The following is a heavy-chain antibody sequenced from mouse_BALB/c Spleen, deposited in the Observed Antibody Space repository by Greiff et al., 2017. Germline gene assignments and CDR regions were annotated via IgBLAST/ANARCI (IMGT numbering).Heavy chain of an antibody. CDR1: GYSITSDYA. J-gene: IGHJ4*01. CDR2: ISYSGIT. V-gene: IGHV3-2*02. CDR3: ARSGGFYAMEY. D-gene: IGHD3-1*01. Sequence: VQLQQSGPGLVKPSQSLSLTCTVTGYSITSDYAWNWIRQFPGNKLEWMGYISYSGITSYNPSLKSRISITRDTSKNQFFLQLNSVTTEDTATYYCARSGGFYAMEYWGQGTSVTVSS.